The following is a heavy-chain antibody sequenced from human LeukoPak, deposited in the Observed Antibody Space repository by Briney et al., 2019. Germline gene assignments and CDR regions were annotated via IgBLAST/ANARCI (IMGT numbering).Heavy chain of an antibody. J-gene: IGHJ4*02. Sequence: PGGSLRLSCAASGFTFSSYWMTWVRQAPGKGLEWVANIKQDGSEKYYVDSVKGRFSISRDNSKNTLYLQMNSLRAEDTAVYYCATTAMALGGDYWGQGTLVTVSS. CDR1: GFTFSSYW. D-gene: IGHD5-18*01. CDR2: IKQDGSEK. V-gene: IGHV3-7*02. CDR3: ATTAMALGGDY.